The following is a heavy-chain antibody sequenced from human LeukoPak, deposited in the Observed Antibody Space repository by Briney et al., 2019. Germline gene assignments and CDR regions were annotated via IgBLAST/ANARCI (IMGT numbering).Heavy chain of an antibody. Sequence: SETLSLTCAVYGGSFSGYYWSWIRRPPGKGLEWIGEINHSGSTNYNPSLKSRVTISVDTSKNQFSLKLSSVTAADTAVYYCAGGYCSSTSCLGFYGMDVWGQGTTVTVSS. D-gene: IGHD2-2*01. CDR2: INHSGST. V-gene: IGHV4-34*01. CDR1: GGSFSGYY. CDR3: AGGYCSSTSCLGFYGMDV. J-gene: IGHJ6*02.